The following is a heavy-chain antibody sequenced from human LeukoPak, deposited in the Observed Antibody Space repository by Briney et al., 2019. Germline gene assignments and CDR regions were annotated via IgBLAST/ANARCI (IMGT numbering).Heavy chain of an antibody. Sequence: PGGSLRLSCAASGFTFSSYWMHSVRQAPGKGLVWVSRINSVGSSTSYADSVKGRFTISRDNAKNSLYLQMNSLRAEDTAVYYCAREISRGGGSCFDPWGQGTLVTVSS. CDR2: INSVGSST. CDR1: GFTFSSYW. V-gene: IGHV3-74*01. J-gene: IGHJ5*02. CDR3: AREISRGGGSCFDP. D-gene: IGHD4-23*01.